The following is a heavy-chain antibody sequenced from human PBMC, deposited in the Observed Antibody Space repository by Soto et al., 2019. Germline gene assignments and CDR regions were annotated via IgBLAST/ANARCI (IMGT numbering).Heavy chain of an antibody. CDR2: ISYDGTNK. Sequence: QVQLVESGGGVVQPGRSLRLSCAASGFTFSTYAMHWVRQAPGKGLEWVAVISYDGTNKYYADSVRGRFTISRDNSKNTLFLQTNRLRAEDTAVYYCAKDGGGYNYGYVMLDKYYYGMDVWGQGTTVTVSS. J-gene: IGHJ6*02. CDR3: AKDGGGYNYGYVMLDKYYYGMDV. V-gene: IGHV3-30-3*01. CDR1: GFTFSTYA. D-gene: IGHD5-18*01.